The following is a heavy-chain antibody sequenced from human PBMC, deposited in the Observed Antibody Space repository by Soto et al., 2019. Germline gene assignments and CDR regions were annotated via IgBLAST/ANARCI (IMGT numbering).Heavy chain of an antibody. Sequence: EVQLVESGGGLVKPGGSLRLSCAASGFTFSSYSMNWVRQAPGKGLEWVSSISSSSSYIYYADSVKGRFTISRDNAKNPLFLQKNSLRAENTVVYYWERLMRVIAVDGFHYWGQGTLATVSS. J-gene: IGHJ4*02. V-gene: IGHV3-21*01. CDR3: ERLMRVIAVDGFHY. CDR2: ISSSSSYI. D-gene: IGHD6-19*01. CDR1: GFTFSSYS.